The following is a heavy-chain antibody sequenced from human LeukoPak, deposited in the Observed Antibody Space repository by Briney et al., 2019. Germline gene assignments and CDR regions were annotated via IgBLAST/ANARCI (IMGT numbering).Heavy chain of an antibody. Sequence: GESLKISCKGSGYSFPNYWIGSVRQMPGEGLEWMGIIYPDESNIRYSPSFQGQVTISADKSISTAYLQWSSLKASDTAMYYCARPPSRGYSSSFEYWGQGTLVTVSS. CDR2: IYPDESNI. CDR1: GYSFPNYW. V-gene: IGHV5-51*01. CDR3: ARPPSRGYSSSFEY. J-gene: IGHJ4*02. D-gene: IGHD2-2*03.